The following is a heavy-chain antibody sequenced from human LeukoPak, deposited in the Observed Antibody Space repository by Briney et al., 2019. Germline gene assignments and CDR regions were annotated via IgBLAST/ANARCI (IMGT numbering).Heavy chain of an antibody. D-gene: IGHD1-26*01. CDR1: GFTFSSYA. J-gene: IGHJ4*02. CDR3: ARDSFSGSLTPFDY. CDR2: ISGSGGST. V-gene: IGHV3-23*01. Sequence: PGGSLRLSCAASGFTFSSYAMSWVRQAPGKGLEWVSSISGSGGSTYYADSVKGRFTISRDNAKNSLYLQMNSLRDEDTAVYYCARDSFSGSLTPFDYWGQGTLVTVSS.